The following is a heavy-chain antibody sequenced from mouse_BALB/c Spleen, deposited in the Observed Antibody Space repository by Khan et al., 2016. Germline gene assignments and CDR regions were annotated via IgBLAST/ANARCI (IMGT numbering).Heavy chain of an antibody. CDR3: ARFYDGLYYAMDY. CDR2: ISTYYGDA. CDR1: GYTFTDYA. Sequence: QVQLQQSGAELVRPGVSVKISCKGTGYTFTDYAMHWVKQSHAKSLEWIGVISTYYGDASYNQKFKGKATMTVDKSSSTAYMELARLTSEDSAIYYYARFYDGLYYAMDYWGQGTSVTVSS. V-gene: IGHV1S137*01. D-gene: IGHD1-2*01. J-gene: IGHJ4*01.